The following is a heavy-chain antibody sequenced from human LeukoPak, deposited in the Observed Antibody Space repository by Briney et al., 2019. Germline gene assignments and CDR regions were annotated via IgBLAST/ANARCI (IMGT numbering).Heavy chain of an antibody. CDR1: GYTFTGSY. CDR2: INPNSGGT. V-gene: IGHV1-2*02. J-gene: IGHJ4*02. CDR3: ARGDSSSWYYFDY. D-gene: IGHD6-13*01. Sequence: ASVKVSCKASGYTFTGSYMHWVRQAPGQGLEWMGWINPNSGGTNYAQEFQGRVTMTRDTSISTAYTELSRLRSDDTAVYYCARGDSSSWYYFDYWGQGTLVTVSS.